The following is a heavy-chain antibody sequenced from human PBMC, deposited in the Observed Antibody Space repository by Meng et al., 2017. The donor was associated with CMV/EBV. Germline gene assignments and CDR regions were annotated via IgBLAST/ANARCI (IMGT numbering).Heavy chain of an antibody. CDR3: ARFDNWKACFDY. CDR2: INHSGST. D-gene: IGHD1-20*01. J-gene: IGHJ4*02. Sequence: SQTPSLTCAVYGGSFSGYYWSWIRQPPGKGLEWIGEINHSGSTNYNPSLKSRVTISVDTSKNQFSLKLSSVTAADTAVYYCARFDNWKACFDYWGQGTLVTVSS. V-gene: IGHV4-34*01. CDR1: GGSFSGYY.